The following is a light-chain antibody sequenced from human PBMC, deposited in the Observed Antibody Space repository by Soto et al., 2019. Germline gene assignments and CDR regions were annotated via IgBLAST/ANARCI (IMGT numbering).Light chain of an antibody. CDR2: GVS. Sequence: QSVLAQPASVSGSPGQSITISCTGSTSDVGAYNYVSWYKHHPGQAPQLMIYGVSNRPSGVSNRFSGSKSGNTASLTISGLQADDEGDYYCSSKTSSSSPFVFGTGTKVT. V-gene: IGLV2-14*01. CDR3: SSKTSSSSPFV. J-gene: IGLJ1*01. CDR1: TSDVGAYNY.